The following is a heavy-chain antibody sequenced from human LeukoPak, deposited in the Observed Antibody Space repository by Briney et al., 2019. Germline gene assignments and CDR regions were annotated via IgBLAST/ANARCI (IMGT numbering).Heavy chain of an antibody. Sequence: ASVKVPCKASGYTFTTYGISWVRQAPGQGLEWMGWISPYNGDTNYAQKLQGRVTMTTDTSTSTAYMELRSLRADDTAVYFCARGPSFSNSLYYYYYYMDVWAKGTAVTVSS. CDR3: ARGPSFSNSLYYYYYYMDV. D-gene: IGHD4-11*01. CDR1: GYTFTTYG. V-gene: IGHV1-18*01. CDR2: ISPYNGDT. J-gene: IGHJ6*03.